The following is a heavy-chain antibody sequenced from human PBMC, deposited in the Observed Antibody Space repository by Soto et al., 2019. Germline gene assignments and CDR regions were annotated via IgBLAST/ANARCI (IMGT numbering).Heavy chain of an antibody. J-gene: IGHJ4*02. CDR1: GFTFSNYY. Sequence: QVQLVESVGGLVKPGGSLRLSCAASGFTFSNYYMSWIRQAPGKGLEWVSYISSSTNIIHYADSVKGRFTISRDNAKNSLYLQMNSLRVVDTAGYYCAIVPPRDCYNFDYWCQGTLVTVSS. D-gene: IGHD2-21*01. CDR2: ISSSTNII. CDR3: AIVPPRDCYNFDY. V-gene: IGHV3-11*01.